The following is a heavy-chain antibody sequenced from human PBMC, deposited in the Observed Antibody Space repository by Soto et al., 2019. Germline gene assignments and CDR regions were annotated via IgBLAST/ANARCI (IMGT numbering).Heavy chain of an antibody. V-gene: IGHV1-69*12. CDR2: IIPVFGTA. CDR1: GGTFSSYA. J-gene: IGHJ4*02. CDR3: ARGYRGYSAYDVAPFDS. D-gene: IGHD5-12*01. Sequence: QVQLVQSGAEVKKPGSSVKVSCKASGGTFSSYAISWVRQAPGQGLEWMGGIIPVFGTAHYAQKFQGRVTITADESTRTANMELSSLRSEDTAMYYCARGYRGYSAYDVAPFDSWGQGTLVTVSS.